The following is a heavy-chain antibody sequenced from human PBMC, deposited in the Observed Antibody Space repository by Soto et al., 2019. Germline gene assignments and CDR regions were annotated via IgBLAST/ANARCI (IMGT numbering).Heavy chain of an antibody. CDR3: ATLAAAGTFDI. Sequence: QVQLVQSGAEVKKPGSSVKVSCKASGCTFSSYTISWVRQAPGQGLEWMGRIIPILGIANYAQKFQGRVTITADKPTSPAYMELRSLRPEDTAVYYCATLAAAGTFDIWGQGTMVTVSS. D-gene: IGHD6-13*01. CDR2: IIPILGIA. J-gene: IGHJ3*02. CDR1: GCTFSSYT. V-gene: IGHV1-69*02.